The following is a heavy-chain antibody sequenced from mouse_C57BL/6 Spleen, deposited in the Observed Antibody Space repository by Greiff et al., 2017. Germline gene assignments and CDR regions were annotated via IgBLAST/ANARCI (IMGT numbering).Heavy chain of an antibody. D-gene: IGHD2-4*01. V-gene: IGHV1-82*01. CDR1: GYAFSSSW. J-gene: IGHJ3*01. CDR2: IYPGDGDT. CDR3: ARERNLDYDYDRGAWFAY. Sequence: QVQLQQSGPELVKPGASVKISCKASGYAFSSSWMNWVKQRPGKGLEWIGRIYPGDGDTNYNGKFKGKATLTADKSSSTAYMQLSSLTSEDSAVYFCARERNLDYDYDRGAWFAYWGQGTLVTVSA.